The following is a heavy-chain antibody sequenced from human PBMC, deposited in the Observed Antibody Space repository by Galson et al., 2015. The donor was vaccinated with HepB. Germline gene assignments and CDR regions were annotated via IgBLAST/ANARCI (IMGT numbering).Heavy chain of an antibody. CDR3: ARCMDSSSWYYHIPGFDY. Sequence: SVKVSCKASGYTFTGYYMHWVRQAPGQGLEWMGRINPNSGGTNYAQKFQGRVTMTRDTSISTAYMELSRLRSDDTAVYYCARCMDSSSWYYHIPGFDYWGQGTLVTVSS. J-gene: IGHJ4*02. D-gene: IGHD6-13*01. CDR1: GYTFTGYY. CDR2: INPNSGGT. V-gene: IGHV1-2*06.